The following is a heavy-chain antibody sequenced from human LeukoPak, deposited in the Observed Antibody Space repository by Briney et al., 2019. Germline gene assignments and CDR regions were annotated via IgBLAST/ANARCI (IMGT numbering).Heavy chain of an antibody. Sequence: GASVKVSCKASGGTFSSYANSWVRQAPGQGLEWMGGIIPIFGTANYAQKFQGRVTITADESTSTAYMELSSLRSEDTAVYYCANGYCSSTSCALDYWGQGTLVTVSS. J-gene: IGHJ4*02. V-gene: IGHV1-69*13. CDR1: GGTFSSYA. CDR2: IIPIFGTA. D-gene: IGHD2-2*01. CDR3: ANGYCSSTSCALDY.